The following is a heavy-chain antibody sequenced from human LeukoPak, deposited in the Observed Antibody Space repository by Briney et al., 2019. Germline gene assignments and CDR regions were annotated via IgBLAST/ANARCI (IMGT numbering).Heavy chain of an antibody. J-gene: IGHJ5*02. V-gene: IGHV4-34*01. CDR3: ASDSGYYGNWFDP. CDR2: INHSGST. D-gene: IGHD3-3*01. Sequence: PSETLSLTCAVYGGSFSGYYWSWIRQPPGKGLEWIGEINHSGSTNYNPSLKSRVTISVDTSKNQFSLKLSSVTAADTAVYYCASDSGYYGNWFDPWGQGTLVTVSS. CDR1: GGSFSGYY.